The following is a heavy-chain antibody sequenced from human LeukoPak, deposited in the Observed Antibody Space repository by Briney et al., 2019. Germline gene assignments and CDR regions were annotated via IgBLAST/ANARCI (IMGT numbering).Heavy chain of an antibody. V-gene: IGHV1-58*02. CDR3: AAGGITGTTWTFYYYYYGMDV. CDR2: IVVGSGNT. CDR1: GYTFTGYY. D-gene: IGHD1-7*01. Sequence: ASVKVSCKASGYTFTGYYIHWVRQAPGQGLEWIGWIVVGSGNTNYAQKFQERVTITRDMSTSTAYMELSSLRSEDTAVYYCAAGGITGTTWTFYYYYYGMDVWGQGTTVTVSS. J-gene: IGHJ6*02.